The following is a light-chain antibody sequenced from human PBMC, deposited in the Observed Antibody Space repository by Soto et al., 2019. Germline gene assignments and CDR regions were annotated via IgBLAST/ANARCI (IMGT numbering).Light chain of an antibody. V-gene: IGLV1-40*01. J-gene: IGLJ1*01. Sequence: QSVLTQPPSVSGAPGQRITISCTGTSSNIGAGYDVHWYQQLPGTAPKLLIHVNINRPSGVPDRFSGSKSGTSASLTITGLQAEDEADYYCQSYDSSLSEGVFGTGTKLTVL. CDR2: VNI. CDR3: QSYDSSLSEGV. CDR1: SSNIGAGYD.